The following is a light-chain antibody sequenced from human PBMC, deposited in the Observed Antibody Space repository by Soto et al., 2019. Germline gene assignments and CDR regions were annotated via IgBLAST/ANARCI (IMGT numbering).Light chain of an antibody. Sequence: QSVLTQPASVSGSPGQSITISCTGTSSDVGSYNLVSWYQHHPGKAPRLMIYASSNRPSGVSHRFSGSRSGNTASLTISGLQAEDEADYYCSSYTSGTTLYVFGTGTQLTVL. CDR3: SSYTSGTTLYV. V-gene: IGLV2-14*02. J-gene: IGLJ1*01. CDR1: SSDVGSYNL. CDR2: ASS.